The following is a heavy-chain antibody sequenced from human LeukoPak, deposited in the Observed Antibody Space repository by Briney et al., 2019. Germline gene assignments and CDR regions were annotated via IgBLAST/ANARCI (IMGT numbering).Heavy chain of an antibody. CDR3: AREPPFYYLAHFGAFDI. D-gene: IGHD3-22*01. V-gene: IGHV4-59*01. Sequence: SETLSLTCTVSGGSISSYYWSWIRQPPGKGLEWIGYIYYSGSTNYNPSLKSRVTISVDTSKNQFSLKLSSVTAADTAVHYCAREPPFYYLAHFGAFDIWGQGTMVTVSS. CDR2: IYYSGST. CDR1: GGSISSYY. J-gene: IGHJ3*02.